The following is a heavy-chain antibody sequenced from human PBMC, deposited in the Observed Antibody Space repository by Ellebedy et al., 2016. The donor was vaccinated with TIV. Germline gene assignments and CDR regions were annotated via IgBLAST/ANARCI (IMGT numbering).Heavy chain of an antibody. Sequence: ASVKVSCKASGYTFTGYYMHWVRQAPGQGLEWMGWINPNSGGTNYAQKFQGWVTMTRDTSISTAYMELSRLRSDDTAVYYCARERLVQSHYYYYGMDVWGQGTTVTVSS. V-gene: IGHV1-2*04. CDR2: INPNSGGT. CDR3: ARERLVQSHYYYYGMDV. CDR1: GYTFTGYY. J-gene: IGHJ6*02. D-gene: IGHD6-19*01.